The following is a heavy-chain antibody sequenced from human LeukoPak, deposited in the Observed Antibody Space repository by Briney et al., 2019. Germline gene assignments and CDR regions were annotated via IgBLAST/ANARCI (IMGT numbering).Heavy chain of an antibody. V-gene: IGHV1-46*01. J-gene: IGHJ3*01. CDR3: ARDLRFGEWKVQV. CDR2: INPSGGST. Sequence: ASVKVSCKASGYTFTSYYMHWVRQAPGQGLEWMGIINPSGGSTSYEQKFQGRVTMTRETPTSTVYMELSSLRSEDTAVYYCARDLRFGEWKVQVWGQGTMVTVSS. CDR1: GYTFTSYY. D-gene: IGHD3-10*01.